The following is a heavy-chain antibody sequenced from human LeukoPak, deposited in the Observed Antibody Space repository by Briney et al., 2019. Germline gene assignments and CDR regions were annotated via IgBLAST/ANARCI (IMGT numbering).Heavy chain of an antibody. CDR3: ARHRQGGIYSSSWYGFDY. V-gene: IGHV4-38-2*02. CDR1: GYSISSGYY. D-gene: IGHD6-13*01. CDR2: IYHSGST. J-gene: IGHJ4*02. Sequence: PSETLSLNGTVSGYSISSGYYWGWIRQPPGKGLEWIGTIYHSGSTYYNPSLKGRVTISVDTSKNQFSLKLSSVTAADTAVYYCARHRQGGIYSSSWYGFDYWGQGTLVTVSS.